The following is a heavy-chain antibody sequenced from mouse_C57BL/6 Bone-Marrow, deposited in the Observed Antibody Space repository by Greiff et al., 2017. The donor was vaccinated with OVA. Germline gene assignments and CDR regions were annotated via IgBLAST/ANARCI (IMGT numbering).Heavy chain of an antibody. J-gene: IGHJ2*01. D-gene: IGHD1-1*01. CDR1: GYTFTSYW. CDR2: IYPGSGST. V-gene: IGHV1-55*01. Sequence: QVQLQQPGAELVKPGASVKMSCKASGYTFTSYWITWVKQRPGQGLEWIGDIYPGSGSTNYNEKFKSKATLTVDTSSSTAYLQLSSLTSEDSAVYYCARWVYHGSSPDYWGQGTTLTVSS. CDR3: ARWVYHGSSPDY.